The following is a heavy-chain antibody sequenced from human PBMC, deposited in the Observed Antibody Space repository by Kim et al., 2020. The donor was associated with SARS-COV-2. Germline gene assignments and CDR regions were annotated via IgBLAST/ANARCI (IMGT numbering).Heavy chain of an antibody. D-gene: IGHD3-10*01. CDR3: AKDYGFSMVRYYFDY. V-gene: IGHV3-33*06. CDR2: IWYDGSNK. Sequence: GGSLRLSCAASGFTFSRYGMHWVRQAPGNGLEWVAVIWYDGSNKYYADSVEGRFTISRDNSKNTLFLQMNSLRAEDTAVYYCAKDYGFSMVRYYFDYWGQGTLVTVSS. J-gene: IGHJ4*02. CDR1: GFTFSRYG.